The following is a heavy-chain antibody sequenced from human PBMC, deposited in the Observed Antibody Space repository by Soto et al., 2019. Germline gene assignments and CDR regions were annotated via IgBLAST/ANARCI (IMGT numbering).Heavy chain of an antibody. D-gene: IGHD5-12*01. V-gene: IGHV4-39*07. Sequence: SETLSLTCTVSGGSISSSSYYWGWIRQPPGKGLEWIGSIYYSGGTYYNPSHKSRVTISVDTSMNQFSLKLSSVTAADTAVDYCAREQRRYSGYDLEDAFDIWCQGTMVTVSS. CDR1: GGSISSSSYY. J-gene: IGHJ3*02. CDR2: IYYSGGT. CDR3: AREQRRYSGYDLEDAFDI.